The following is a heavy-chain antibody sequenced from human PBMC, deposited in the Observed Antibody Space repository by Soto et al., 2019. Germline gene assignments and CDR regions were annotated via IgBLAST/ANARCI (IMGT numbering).Heavy chain of an antibody. J-gene: IGHJ4*02. CDR2: IWYDGSNK. CDR3: TRDPYGGSRYYFNA. V-gene: IGHV3-33*01. CDR1: GFSFSNYA. D-gene: IGHD1-26*01. Sequence: QVQLVESGGGVVQPGKSLRLSCAASGFSFSNYAMHWVRQAPGKGLEWVAVIWYDGSNKYYADSVKGRFTISKDNSQTTVYLQMNSLRAEDTAVYYCTRDPYGGSRYYFNAWGQGNLVTVSS.